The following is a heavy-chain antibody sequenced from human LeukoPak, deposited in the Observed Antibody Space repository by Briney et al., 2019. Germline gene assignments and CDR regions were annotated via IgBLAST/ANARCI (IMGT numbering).Heavy chain of an antibody. CDR3: AKGVSRGVDPTGLEY. CDR2: ISYDGSDK. CDR1: GFTFSSYG. D-gene: IGHD1-1*01. Sequence: GGSLRLSCVASGFTFSSYGMHWVRQAPGKGPEWVAVISYDGSDKYYANFVKGRFTISRDNSKNTLFLQTNSMRPEDTAVYYCAKGVSRGVDPTGLEYWGQGTLVTVSS. V-gene: IGHV3-30*18. J-gene: IGHJ4*02.